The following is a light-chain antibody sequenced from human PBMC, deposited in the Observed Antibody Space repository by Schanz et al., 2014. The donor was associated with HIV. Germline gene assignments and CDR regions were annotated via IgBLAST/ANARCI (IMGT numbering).Light chain of an antibody. J-gene: IGKJ4*02. Sequence: EIVLTQSPGTLSLSPGERATLSCRASQSVGGNQISCYKHRRGQAPRLLFYANYFSATGVPDMFSVTGSGTAFTLTISRLEPDDFAVYYCHHYGDSRGTFGGGTEVDI. CDR2: ANY. CDR1: QSVGGNQ. V-gene: IGKV3-20*01. CDR3: HHYGDSRGT.